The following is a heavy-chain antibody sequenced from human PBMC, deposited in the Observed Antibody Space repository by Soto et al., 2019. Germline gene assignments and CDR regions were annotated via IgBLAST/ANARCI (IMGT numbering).Heavy chain of an antibody. CDR3: AKSLYYYDSSPLDH. D-gene: IGHD3-22*01. CDR2: TNSDGTDS. CDR1: GFDFEDYA. Sequence: GGSLRLSCAAAGFDFEDYAMHWVRQVPGKGLEWVSLTNSDGTDSYYMESVKGRFTISRDNAKSTLYLQMDRLRPEDTALYFCAKSLYYYDSSPLDHWGQGTLVTVSS. V-gene: IGHV3-43D*04. J-gene: IGHJ4*02.